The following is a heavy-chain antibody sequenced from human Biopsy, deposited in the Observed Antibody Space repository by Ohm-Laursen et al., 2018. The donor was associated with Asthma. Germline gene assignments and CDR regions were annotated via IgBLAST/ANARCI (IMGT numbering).Heavy chain of an antibody. CDR3: ARTYFDFLTGQVHDAFAM. Sequence: GASVKVSCKVSGYTFINYAIHWVRQAPGHSLEWMGWINAANGNTKYSQKFQGRLTISRDTSASTAYMDLSSLRSEDTAVYYCARTYFDFLTGQVHDAFAMWGQGTTVTVSS. J-gene: IGHJ3*02. D-gene: IGHD3-9*01. V-gene: IGHV1-3*01. CDR2: INAANGNT. CDR1: GYTFINYA.